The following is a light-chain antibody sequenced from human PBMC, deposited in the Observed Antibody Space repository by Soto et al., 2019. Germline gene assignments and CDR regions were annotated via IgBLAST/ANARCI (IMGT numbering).Light chain of an antibody. V-gene: IGKV3-15*01. CDR3: QQYNNWPPLT. CDR1: QSVSSN. CDR2: GAS. J-gene: IGKJ4*01. Sequence: EIVMTQSPATLSVSPGERATLSCRASQSVSSNLAWYQQKPGQAPRLLIYGASTRATGIPARFSGSGSGTEFTLTISSLQSEDFAVYYCQQYNNWPPLTFGGGTKGDIK.